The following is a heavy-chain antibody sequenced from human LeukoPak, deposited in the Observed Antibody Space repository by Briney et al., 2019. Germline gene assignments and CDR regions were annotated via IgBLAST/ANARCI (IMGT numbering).Heavy chain of an antibody. V-gene: IGHV3-9*01. CDR2: ISWNSGSI. J-gene: IGHJ3*02. CDR1: GFTFDDYA. CDR3: AKDIAHDLDAFDI. Sequence: GGSLRLSCAASGFTFDDYAMHWVRQAPGKGLEWVSGISWNSGSIGYADSVKGRFTISRDNAKNSLYLQMNSLRAEDTALYYCAKDIAHDLDAFDIWGQGTMVTVSS.